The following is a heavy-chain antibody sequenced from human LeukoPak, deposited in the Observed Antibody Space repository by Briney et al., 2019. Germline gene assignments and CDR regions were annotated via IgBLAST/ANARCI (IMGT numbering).Heavy chain of an antibody. CDR1: GFTFSSYA. D-gene: IGHD1-26*01. V-gene: IGHV3-23*01. Sequence: GGSLRLSCAASGFTFSSYAMSWVRQAPGKGLEWVSAISGSGGSTYYADPVKGRFTISRDNSKNTLYLQMNSLRAEDTAVYYCAKDVGATTFYDYWGQGTLVTVSS. CDR3: AKDVGATTFYDY. CDR2: ISGSGGST. J-gene: IGHJ4*02.